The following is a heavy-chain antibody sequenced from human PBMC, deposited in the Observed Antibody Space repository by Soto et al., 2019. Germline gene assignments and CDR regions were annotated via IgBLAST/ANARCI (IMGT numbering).Heavy chain of an antibody. Sequence: GGSLRLSCAVSGFTFSSVSMHWFRQAPGKGLEWVAAIHSAGRNTNYADSVKGRFTISRDNAKNTLYLQMNGLRAEDTALYYCARWFTGGNFDYFDFWGQGTQVTVSS. CDR1: GFTFSSVS. CDR3: ARWFTGGNFDYFDF. D-gene: IGHD2-21*02. CDR2: IHSAGRNT. J-gene: IGHJ4*02. V-gene: IGHV3-74*01.